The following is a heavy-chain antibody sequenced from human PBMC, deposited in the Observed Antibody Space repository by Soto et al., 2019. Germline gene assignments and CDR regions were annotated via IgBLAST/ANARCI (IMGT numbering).Heavy chain of an antibody. D-gene: IGHD3-16*01. CDR1: GGSLSGYY. CDR2: INHSGST. V-gene: IGHV4-34*01. CDR3: VGNSNKGGYYYYYGMDV. J-gene: IGHJ6*02. Sequence: KPSETLSLTCAVYGGSLSGYYWTWIRQSPGKGLEWIGEINHSGSTNYNPSLKSRVNISVDTSKNQFPLKMSSVTAADTAVYYCVGNSNKGGYYYYYGMDVWGQGTTVTVSS.